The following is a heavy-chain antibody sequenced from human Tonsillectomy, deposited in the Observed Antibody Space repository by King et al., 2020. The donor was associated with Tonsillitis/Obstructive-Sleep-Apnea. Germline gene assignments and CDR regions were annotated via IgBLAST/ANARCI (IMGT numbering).Heavy chain of an antibody. CDR2: IKGKTDGGTT. D-gene: IGHD4-17*01. V-gene: IGHV3-15*01. CDR3: TTELVTTGNSGGLMHY. CDR1: GFTFSNAW. Sequence: VQLVESGGGLVKPGGSLRLSCAASGFTFSNAWMSWVRQAPGKGLEGVGRIKGKTDGGTTDYAAPVKGRFTISRDDSKNTLYLQMNSLKTEDTAVYYCTTELVTTGNSGGLMHYWGQGTLVTVSS. J-gene: IGHJ4*02.